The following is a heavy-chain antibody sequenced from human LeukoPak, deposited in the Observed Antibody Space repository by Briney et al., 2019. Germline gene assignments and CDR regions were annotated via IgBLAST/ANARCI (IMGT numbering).Heavy chain of an antibody. D-gene: IGHD4-11*01. J-gene: IGHJ4*02. V-gene: IGHV1-2*02. CDR2: INPNSGGT. CDR1: GYTFTSYD. Sequence: ASVKVSCKASGYTFTSYDINWVRQATGQGLEWMGWINPNSGGTNYAQKFQGRVTMTRDTSISTAYMELSRLRSDDTAVYYCARTSMLTTYWGQGTLVTVSS. CDR3: ARTSMLTTY.